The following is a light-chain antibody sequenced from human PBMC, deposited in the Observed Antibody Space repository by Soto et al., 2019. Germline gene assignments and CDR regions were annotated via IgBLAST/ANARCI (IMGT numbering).Light chain of an antibody. CDR2: QDS. Sequence: SYELTQPPSVSVSPGQTASITCSGDKWGDKYACWYQQKPGQSPVLVIYQDSKRPSGIPERFSGSNSGNTATLTISGTQAMDEADYYCQAWDSSNVFGTGTKLTVL. J-gene: IGLJ1*01. CDR1: KWGDKY. V-gene: IGLV3-1*01. CDR3: QAWDSSNV.